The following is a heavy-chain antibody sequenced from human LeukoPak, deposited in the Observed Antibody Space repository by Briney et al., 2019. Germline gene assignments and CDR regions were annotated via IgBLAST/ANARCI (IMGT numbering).Heavy chain of an antibody. CDR3: ARGRAAAMVRGVFDY. CDR1: GGSFSGYY. CDR2: INHSGST. V-gene: IGHV4-34*01. Sequence: SETLSLTCAVYGGSFSGYYWSWIRQPPGKGLEWIGEINHSGSTNYNPSLKSRVTISVDTSKNQFSLKLSSVTAADTAVYYCARGRAAAMVRGVFDYWGQGTLVTVSS. J-gene: IGHJ4*02. D-gene: IGHD3-10*01.